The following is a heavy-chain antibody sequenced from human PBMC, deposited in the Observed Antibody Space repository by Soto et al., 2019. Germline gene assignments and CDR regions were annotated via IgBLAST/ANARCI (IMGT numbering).Heavy chain of an antibody. Sequence: SETLSLTCTVSGGSISSYYWSWIRQPPGKGLEWIGYIYYSGSTNYNPSLQSRVTISVDTSKNQFSLKLSSVTAADTAVYYCARDQSIAARPFGFDYWGQGTLVTVSS. CDR2: IYYSGST. CDR1: GGSISSYY. J-gene: IGHJ4*02. D-gene: IGHD6-6*01. V-gene: IGHV4-59*01. CDR3: ARDQSIAARPFGFDY.